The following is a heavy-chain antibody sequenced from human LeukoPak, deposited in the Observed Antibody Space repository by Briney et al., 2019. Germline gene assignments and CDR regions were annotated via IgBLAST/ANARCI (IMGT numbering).Heavy chain of an antibody. CDR2: FDPEDGET. V-gene: IGHV1-24*01. J-gene: IGHJ4*02. CDR3: ARVSYYDSSGGPFDY. D-gene: IGHD3-22*01. CDR1: GYTLTELS. Sequence: ASVKVSCKVSGYTLTELSMHWVRQAPGKGLEWMGGFDPEDGETIYAQKFQGRVTMTRDTSISTAYMELSRLRSDDTAVYYCARVSYYDSSGGPFDYWGQGTLVTVSS.